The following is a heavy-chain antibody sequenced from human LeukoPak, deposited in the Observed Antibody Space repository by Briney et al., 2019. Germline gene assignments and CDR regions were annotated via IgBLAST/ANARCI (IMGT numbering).Heavy chain of an antibody. D-gene: IGHD2-15*01. CDR2: VDPQQGET. CDR1: TCNFGDYY. Sequence: GAAVKVSCKASTCNFGDYYMHWVKQAPGKGPEWMGRVDPQQGETIYADKFQGRVAIIADTSVDTAYMELSSLTSDDTAVYYCTTQFCSGGSCYQDAFHIWGQGPIVSVSS. CDR3: TTQFCSGGSCYQDAFHI. V-gene: IGHV1-69-2*01. J-gene: IGHJ3*02.